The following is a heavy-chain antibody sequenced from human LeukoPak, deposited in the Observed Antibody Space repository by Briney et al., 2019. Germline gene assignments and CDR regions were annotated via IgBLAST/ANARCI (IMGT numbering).Heavy chain of an antibody. J-gene: IGHJ6*02. V-gene: IGHV4-4*07. CDR1: GGSISSYY. CDR3: ARDLKWELPKEYYYYYYGMDV. D-gene: IGHD1-26*01. CDR2: IYTSGST. Sequence: SETLSLTCTVSGGSISSYYWGWIRQPAGKGLEWIGRIYTSGSTNYNPSLKSRVTMSVDTSKNQFSLKLSSVTAADTAVYYCARDLKWELPKEYYYYYYGMDVWGQGTTVTVSS.